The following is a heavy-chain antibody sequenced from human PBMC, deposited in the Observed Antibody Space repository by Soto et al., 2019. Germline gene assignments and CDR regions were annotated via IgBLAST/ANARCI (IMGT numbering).Heavy chain of an antibody. V-gene: IGHV5-10-1*01. CDR3: ARESIDPNWFDP. D-gene: IGHD6-6*01. CDR1: GYSFTSYW. Sequence: GESLKISCKGSGYSFTSYWISWVRQMPGKGLEWMGRTDPSDSYTNYSPSFQGHVTISADKSISTAYLQWSSLKASDTAMYYCARESIDPNWFDPWGQGTLVTVSS. J-gene: IGHJ5*02. CDR2: TDPSDSYT.